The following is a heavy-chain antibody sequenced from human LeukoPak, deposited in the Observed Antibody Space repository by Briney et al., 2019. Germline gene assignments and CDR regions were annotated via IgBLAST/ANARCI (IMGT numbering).Heavy chain of an antibody. Sequence: PGGSLRLSCAASGFTVSSNYMSWVRQAPGKGLEWVSAISGSGGSTYYADSVKGRFTISRDNSKNTLYLQMNSLRAEDTAVYYCAKVARYCSSTSCRSAPIYYCMDVWGKGTTVTVSS. CDR3: AKVARYCSSTSCRSAPIYYCMDV. CDR1: GFTVSSNY. J-gene: IGHJ6*03. D-gene: IGHD2-2*01. V-gene: IGHV3-23*01. CDR2: ISGSGGST.